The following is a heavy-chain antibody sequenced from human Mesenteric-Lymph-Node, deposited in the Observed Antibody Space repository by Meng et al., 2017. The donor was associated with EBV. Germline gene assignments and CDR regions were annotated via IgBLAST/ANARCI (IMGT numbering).Heavy chain of an antibody. J-gene: IGHJ5*02. V-gene: IGHV4-30-2*01. CDR2: IYHTGST. Sequence: QLHLQESGPGLVKPSQTLSLTCAVSGGSVSSGGHSWSWIRQPPGKGLEWIGYIYHTGSTYYNPSLKSRVTISIDTSKNQFSLKLSSVTAADTAVYFCARGFGDNNNWFGPWGQGTLVTVSS. CDR3: ARGFGDNNNWFGP. D-gene: IGHD4-17*01. CDR1: GGSVSSGGHS.